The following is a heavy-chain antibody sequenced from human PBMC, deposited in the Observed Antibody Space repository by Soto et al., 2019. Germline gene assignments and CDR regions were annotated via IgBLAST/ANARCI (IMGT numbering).Heavy chain of an antibody. CDR1: GFTFSSYS. CDR2: ISSTSSYI. Sequence: EVQLVESGGGLVKPGGSLRLSCAASGFTFSSYSMNWVRQAPGKGLEWVSSISSTSSYIYYADSVRGRFTISRDNAKNSLYLQLNSLIAEDTAVYYCARDPSYFDFWGQGTLVTVSS. CDR3: ARDPSYFDF. V-gene: IGHV3-21*02. J-gene: IGHJ4*02.